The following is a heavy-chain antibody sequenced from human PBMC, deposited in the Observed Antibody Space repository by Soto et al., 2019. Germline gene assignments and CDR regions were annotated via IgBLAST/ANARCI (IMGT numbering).Heavy chain of an antibody. CDR2: LYNTGST. Sequence: QVRLQESGPGLVKPSETLSLTCTVSGASISRYYWSWIRQSPGKGLEWIGYLYNTGSTIYNPSLRSQVTISVDTSKNQFSLKMNSVTAADTAVYYWARDLWGYWGVDCYPRDVGGQGPRVPVP. D-gene: IGHD2-21*02. V-gene: IGHV4-59*01. CDR3: ARDLWGYWGVDCYPRDV. J-gene: IGHJ6*02. CDR1: GASISRYY.